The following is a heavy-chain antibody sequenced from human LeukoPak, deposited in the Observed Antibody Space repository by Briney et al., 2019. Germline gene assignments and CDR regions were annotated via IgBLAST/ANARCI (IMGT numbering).Heavy chain of an antibody. CDR1: GFTFSRYT. J-gene: IGHJ4*02. D-gene: IGHD3-16*01. V-gene: IGHV3-21*01. CDR2: ITNSGTYI. CDR3: ATDLSYYDSETG. Sequence: GGSLRLSCAASGFTFSRYTIHWVRQAPGKGLEWVSSITNSGTYIYYADSVKGRFTISRDNANNSLFLQMNSLSAEGSAVCYCATDLSYYDSETGWGQGTLVTVSS.